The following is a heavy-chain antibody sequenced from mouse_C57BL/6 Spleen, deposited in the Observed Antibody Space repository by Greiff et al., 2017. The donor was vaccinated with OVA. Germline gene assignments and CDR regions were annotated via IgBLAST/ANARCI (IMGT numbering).Heavy chain of an antibody. J-gene: IGHJ4*01. CDR1: GYTFTSYW. D-gene: IGHD2-5*01. CDR3: ARYRYSNYGAMDY. V-gene: IGHV1-53*01. Sequence: QVQLQQPGTELVKPGASVKLSCKASGYTFTSYWMHWVKQRPGQGLEWIGNINPSNGGTNYNEKFKSKATLTVDKSSSTAYMQLSSLTSEDSAVDYCARYRYSNYGAMDYWGQGTSVTVSS. CDR2: INPSNGGT.